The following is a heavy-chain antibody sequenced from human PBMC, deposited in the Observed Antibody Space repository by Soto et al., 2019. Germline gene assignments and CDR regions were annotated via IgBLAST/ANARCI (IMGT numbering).Heavy chain of an antibody. CDR2: TYYRSKWYN. J-gene: IGHJ5*02. Sequence: SQTLSLTCSISWVSFSSNIAACNCIRQSPSRGLEWLGRTYYRSKWYNDYAVSVKSRITINPDASKNQFSLHLNSVTPEDTAVYYCARVTNTVTTNWFAPWGQGTLVTVSS. V-gene: IGHV6-1*01. D-gene: IGHD4-17*01. CDR1: WVSFSSNIAA. CDR3: ARVTNTVTTNWFAP.